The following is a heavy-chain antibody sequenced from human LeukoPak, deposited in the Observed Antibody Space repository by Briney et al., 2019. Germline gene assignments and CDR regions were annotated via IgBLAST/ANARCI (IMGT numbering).Heavy chain of an antibody. V-gene: IGHV3-21*01. CDR3: ASPGPGYCSGGSCYSFYYYGMDV. J-gene: IGHJ6*02. Sequence: GGSLRLSCAASRFNLSAYTMNWVRQAPGKGLEWVSSISSSSSYIYYADSVKGRFTISRDNAKNSLYLQMNSLRAEDTAVYYCASPGPGYCSGGSCYSFYYYGMDVWGQGTTVTVSS. CDR2: ISSSSSYI. D-gene: IGHD2-15*01. CDR1: RFNLSAYT.